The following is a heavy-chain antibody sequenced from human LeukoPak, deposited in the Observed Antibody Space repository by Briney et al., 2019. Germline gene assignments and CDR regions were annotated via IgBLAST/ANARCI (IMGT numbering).Heavy chain of an antibody. CDR1: GYSFTSYW. J-gene: IGHJ4*02. D-gene: IGHD1-7*01. CDR2: IYPGDSDT. V-gene: IGHV5-51*01. CDR3: ARPKGEVYNWYWDFDY. Sequence: GESLKISCKGSGYSFTSYWIGWVRQVPGKGLEWMGIIYPGDSDTRYSPSFQGQVTISADKSISTAYLQWSSLKASDTAMYYCARPKGEVYNWYWDFDYWGQGTLVTVS.